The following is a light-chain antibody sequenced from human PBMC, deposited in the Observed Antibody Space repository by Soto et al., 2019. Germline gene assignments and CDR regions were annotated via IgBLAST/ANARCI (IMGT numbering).Light chain of an antibody. CDR2: DAS. Sequence: EIVLTQSPGTLCLSPGERATLSCRASQSVSSGYLAWYQQKRGQAPRXXIYDASTRATGIPDRFSGSGSGADLTLTISRLEPEDFAVYFCQQYASSPLTFGGGTKVDIK. CDR3: QQYASSPLT. CDR1: QSVSSGY. V-gene: IGKV3-20*01. J-gene: IGKJ4*01.